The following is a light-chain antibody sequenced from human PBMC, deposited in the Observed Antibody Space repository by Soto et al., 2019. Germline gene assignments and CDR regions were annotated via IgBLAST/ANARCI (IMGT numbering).Light chain of an antibody. CDR1: SSDVGGYNY. Sequence: QPASVSGSPGQSITISCTGTSSDVGGYNYVSWYQQHPGKAPKLMIYDVSNRPSGVSNRFSGSKSGNTASLTISGLQAEDEADYHCSSYTSSSTLEVFGGGTKVTVL. CDR3: SSYTSSSTLEV. J-gene: IGLJ2*01. CDR2: DVS. V-gene: IGLV2-14*01.